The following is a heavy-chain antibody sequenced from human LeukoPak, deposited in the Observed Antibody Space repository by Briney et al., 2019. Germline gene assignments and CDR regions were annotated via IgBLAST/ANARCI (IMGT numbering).Heavy chain of an antibody. D-gene: IGHD2-8*01. CDR2: ISSSGSTI. Sequence: QPGGSLRLSCAASGFTFSSYEMNWVRQAPGKGLEWVSYISSSGSTIYYADSVKGRFTISRDNAKNSLYLQMNSLRAEDTAVYYCASSRPYCTNGVCFYFDYWGQETLVTVSS. CDR3: ASSRPYCTNGVCFYFDY. J-gene: IGHJ4*02. V-gene: IGHV3-48*03. CDR1: GFTFSSYE.